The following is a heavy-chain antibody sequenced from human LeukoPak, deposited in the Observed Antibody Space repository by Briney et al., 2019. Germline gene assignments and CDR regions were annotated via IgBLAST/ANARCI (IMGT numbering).Heavy chain of an antibody. Sequence: GASVKVSCKASGGTFSSYAISWVRQAPGQGLEWMGGIIPIFGTANYAQKFQGRVTITADKSTSTAYMELSSLRSEDTAVYYCARGVLRYFDWLLPPGAYYFDYWGQGTLVTVSS. D-gene: IGHD3-9*01. CDR2: IIPIFGTA. CDR1: GGTFSSYA. CDR3: ARGVLRYFDWLLPPGAYYFDY. V-gene: IGHV1-69*06. J-gene: IGHJ4*02.